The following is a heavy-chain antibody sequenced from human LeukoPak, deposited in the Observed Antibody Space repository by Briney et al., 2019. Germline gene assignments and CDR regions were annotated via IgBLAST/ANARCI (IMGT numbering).Heavy chain of an antibody. CDR3: ARDDEDISGYYDS. Sequence: ASVKVSCKASGYTFTGYYMHWVRQAPGQGLEWMGWINPNSGGTNSAQNFQGRVTMTRDTSISTAYMEPSRLRSDDTAVYYCARDDEDISGYYDSWGQGTLVTVSS. J-gene: IGHJ5*01. CDR1: GYTFTGYY. V-gene: IGHV1-2*02. CDR2: INPNSGGT. D-gene: IGHD3-22*01.